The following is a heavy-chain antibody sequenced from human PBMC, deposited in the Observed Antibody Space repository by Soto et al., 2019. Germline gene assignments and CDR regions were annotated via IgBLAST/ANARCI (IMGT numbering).Heavy chain of an antibody. D-gene: IGHD3-3*01. CDR3: ANDESGAFDI. V-gene: IGHV3-30*18. CDR2: ISYDGSNK. Sequence: QVQLVESGGGVVQPWRSLRLSCAASGFTFSSYGMHWVRQAPGKGLEWVAVISYDGSNKYYADSVKGRFTISRDNSKNTLYLQMNSLRAEDKAVYYCANDESGAFDIWGQGTMVTVSS. J-gene: IGHJ3*02. CDR1: GFTFSSYG.